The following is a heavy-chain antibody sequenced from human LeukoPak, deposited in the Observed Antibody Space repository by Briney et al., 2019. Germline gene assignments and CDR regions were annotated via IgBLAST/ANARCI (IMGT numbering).Heavy chain of an antibody. J-gene: IGHJ4*02. CDR2: INPAGTTT. CDR3: ARDFSLADTTK. V-gene: IGHV3-74*01. Sequence: GGSLRLSCAASGFTFRPYWMHWVRQAPGKGLVWVARINPAGTTTNYADSVKGRFTIYRDNAKNTLYLQMNSLRAEDTAVYYCARDFSLADTTKWGQGTLVTFSS. D-gene: IGHD5-18*01. CDR1: GFTFRPYW.